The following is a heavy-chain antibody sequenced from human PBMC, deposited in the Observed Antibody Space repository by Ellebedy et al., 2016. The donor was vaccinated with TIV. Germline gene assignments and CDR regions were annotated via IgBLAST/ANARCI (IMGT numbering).Heavy chain of an antibody. D-gene: IGHD6-6*01. V-gene: IGHV4-39*01. CDR1: GGSISSSSCY. CDR2: IYYSGRT. J-gene: IGHJ6*02. CDR3: ARLAYSSSSRDQYYGMDV. Sequence: GSLRLXCTVSGGSISSSSCYWGWIRQPPGKGLEWIGSIYYSGRTYYNPSLKSRVIISVDTSKNQFSLRLSSVTAADTAVYYCARLAYSSSSRDQYYGMDVWGQGTTVTVSS.